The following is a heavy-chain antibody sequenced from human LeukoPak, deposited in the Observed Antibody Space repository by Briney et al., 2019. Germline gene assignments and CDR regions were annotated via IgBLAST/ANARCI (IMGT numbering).Heavy chain of an antibody. CDR3: ARGPPTGVDGAATCDP. J-gene: IGHJ5*02. V-gene: IGHV1-3*04. D-gene: IGHD1-14*01. CDR1: GYTFTNYG. Sequence: ASVKVSCKTSGYTFTNYGMHWVRQAPRQSPEWMGWINTGNGNTKSSQKFQDRVTITRDTSASTAYMELSSLRSEDTAVYYRARGPPTGVDGAATCDPWCRGKMVTDYS. CDR2: INTGNGNT.